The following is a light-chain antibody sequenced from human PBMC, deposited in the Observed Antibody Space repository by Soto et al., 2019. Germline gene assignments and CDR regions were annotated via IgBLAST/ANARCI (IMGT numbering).Light chain of an antibody. CDR1: SNDIGYYNY. CDR2: EVN. J-gene: IGLJ2*01. CDR3: SSYAGSNNYVV. V-gene: IGLV2-8*01. Sequence: QSVLTQPPSASGSPGQSVTISCTGTSNDIGYYNYVSWYQQHPGKAPKLMIYEVNKRPSGVPDRLSGSKSGNTASLTVSGLQAEDEADYYCSSYAGSNNYVVFGGGTKLTVL.